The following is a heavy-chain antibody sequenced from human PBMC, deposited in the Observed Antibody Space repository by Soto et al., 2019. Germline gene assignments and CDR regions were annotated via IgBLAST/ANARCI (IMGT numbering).Heavy chain of an antibody. V-gene: IGHV1-2*02. Sequence: QVQLVQSGAEVKKPGASVKVSCKTSGYTFAAYYIHWIRQAPGQGLEWMGWINPTSGGTVYAQNFQARVTMTRDTSISTAYMELRRLNSDDTAVYYCARDPDSGDYWGYFFDSWGQGTPVTVSS. CDR3: ARDPDSGDYWGYFFDS. J-gene: IGHJ4*02. D-gene: IGHD4-17*01. CDR1: GYTFAAYY. CDR2: INPTSGGT.